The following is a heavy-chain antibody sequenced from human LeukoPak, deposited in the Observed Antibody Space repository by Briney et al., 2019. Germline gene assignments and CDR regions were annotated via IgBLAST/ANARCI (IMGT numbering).Heavy chain of an antibody. V-gene: IGHV3-7*03. J-gene: IGHJ3*02. CDR2: IRPDGSEK. D-gene: IGHD3-22*01. CDR1: GFTFNTYW. CDR3: ARDSDYSGYLGGAFDI. Sequence: GGSLRLSCATSGFTFNTYWMTWVRQAPGKGLEWVANIRPDGSEKYYVDSVKGRFTISRDNARKSLYLRMNSLRAEDMALYYCARDSDYSGYLGGAFDIWGQGTMVTVSS.